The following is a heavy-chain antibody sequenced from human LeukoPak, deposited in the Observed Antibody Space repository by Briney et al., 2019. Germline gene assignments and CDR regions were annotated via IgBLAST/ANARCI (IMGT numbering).Heavy chain of an antibody. Sequence: SVNVSRKASRGGFSSYAISWVQQAPGQGRKGMGRIIPIFGTANYAQKFQGRVTMTSDTSTSTVYMDLSSLRSENTAVYAGAKSRRMGGDIDDTSDFWGQGTMVTVSS. D-gene: IGHD5-12*01. CDR2: IIPIFGTA. CDR1: RGGFSSYA. J-gene: IGHJ3*01. V-gene: IGHV1-69*05. CDR3: AKSRRMGGDIDDTSDF.